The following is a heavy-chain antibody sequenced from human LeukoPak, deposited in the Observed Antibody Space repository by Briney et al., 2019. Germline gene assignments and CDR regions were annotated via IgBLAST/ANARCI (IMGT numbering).Heavy chain of an antibody. CDR2: IYYSGST. V-gene: IGHV4-59*12. CDR3: ARGRGYSSSWCWFDP. Sequence: SETLSLTCTVSGGSISSYYWSWIRQPPGKGLEWIGYIYYSGSTNYNPSLKSRVTISVDTSKNQFSLKLSSVTAADTAVYYCARGRGYSSSWCWFDPWGQGTLVTVSS. D-gene: IGHD6-13*01. J-gene: IGHJ5*02. CDR1: GGSISSYY.